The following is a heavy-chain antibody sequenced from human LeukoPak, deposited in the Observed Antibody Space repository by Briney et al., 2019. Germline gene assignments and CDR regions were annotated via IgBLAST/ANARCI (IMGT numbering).Heavy chain of an antibody. CDR3: ATNRYSGSYGVLYYLDY. CDR2: FDPEDGET. Sequence: ASVKVSCKVPGYTLTELSMHWVRQAPGKGLEWMGGFDPEDGETIYAQKFQGRVTMTEDTSTDTAYMELSSLRSEDTAVYYCATNRYSGSYGVLYYLDYWGQGTLVTVSS. CDR1: GYTLTELS. J-gene: IGHJ4*02. V-gene: IGHV1-24*01. D-gene: IGHD1-26*01.